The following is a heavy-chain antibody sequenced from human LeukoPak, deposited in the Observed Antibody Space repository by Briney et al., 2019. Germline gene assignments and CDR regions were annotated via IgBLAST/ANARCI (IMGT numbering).Heavy chain of an antibody. V-gene: IGHV1-69*13. CDR1: GGTFSSYA. D-gene: IGHD2-2*01. Sequence: SVKVSCKASGGTFSSYAISWVRQAPGQGLEWVGGIIPIFGTANSAQKFQGRVTITADESTSTAYMELSSLRSEDTAVYYCAREYRGVPAADYYMDVWGKGTTVTVSS. J-gene: IGHJ6*03. CDR2: IIPIFGTA. CDR3: AREYRGVPAADYYMDV.